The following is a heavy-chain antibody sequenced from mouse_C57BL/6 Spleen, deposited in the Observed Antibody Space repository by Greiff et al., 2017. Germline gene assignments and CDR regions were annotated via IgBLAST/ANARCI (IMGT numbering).Heavy chain of an antibody. Sequence: QVQLQQPGAELVKPGASVKLSCKASGYTFTSYWMHWVKQMPGRGLEWIGRIYPNSGGTKYNEKFKSKATLTVDKPSSTAYMQLSSLTSEDSAVYYCARCITTLPHLDYWGQGTTLTVSS. V-gene: IGHV1-72*01. CDR1: GYTFTSYW. D-gene: IGHD1-1*01. CDR3: ARCITTLPHLDY. J-gene: IGHJ2*01. CDR2: IYPNSGGT.